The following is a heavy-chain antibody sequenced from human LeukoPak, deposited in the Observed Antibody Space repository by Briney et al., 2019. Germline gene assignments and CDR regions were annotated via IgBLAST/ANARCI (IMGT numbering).Heavy chain of an antibody. Sequence: GASVKVSCKASGYTFTSYGISWVRQAPGQGLEWMGWISAYSGNTNYAQKLQGRVTMTTDTSTSTAYMELRSLRSDDTAVYYCARATMVQGVITPPFDYWGQGTLVTVSS. CDR1: GYTFTSYG. J-gene: IGHJ4*02. D-gene: IGHD3-10*01. V-gene: IGHV1-18*01. CDR2: ISAYSGNT. CDR3: ARATMVQGVITPPFDY.